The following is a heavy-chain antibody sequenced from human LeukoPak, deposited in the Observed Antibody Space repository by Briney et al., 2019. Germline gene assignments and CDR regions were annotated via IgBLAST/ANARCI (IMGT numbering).Heavy chain of an antibody. V-gene: IGHV4-59*01. D-gene: IGHD1-26*01. J-gene: IGHJ4*02. Sequence: KPSETLSLTCTVSGDSISTYYWSWIRQPPGKGLEWIGYIRYSGSANYNPSLKSRVTISVDTSKNQFSLKLSSVTAADTAVYYCARGEWDLLFDYWGQGTLVTVSS. CDR3: ARGEWDLLFDY. CDR2: IRYSGSA. CDR1: GDSISTYY.